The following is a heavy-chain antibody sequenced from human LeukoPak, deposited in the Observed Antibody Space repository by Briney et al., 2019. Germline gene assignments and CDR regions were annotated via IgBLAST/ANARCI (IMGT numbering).Heavy chain of an antibody. Sequence: GFLRLSCAASGFTFSSYAMHWVRQAPGKGLEWVAVISYDGSNKYYADSVKGRFTISRDNSKNTLYLQMNSLRAEDTAVYYCARGGDWGALDAFDIWGQGTMVTVSS. CDR1: GFTFSSYA. CDR3: ARGGDWGALDAFDI. D-gene: IGHD2-21*02. CDR2: ISYDGSNK. J-gene: IGHJ3*02. V-gene: IGHV3-30-3*01.